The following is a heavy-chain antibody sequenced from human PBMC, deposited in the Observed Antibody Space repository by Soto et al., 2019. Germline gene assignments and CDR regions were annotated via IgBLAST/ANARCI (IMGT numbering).Heavy chain of an antibody. Sequence: GASVKVSCKASGGTFSSYAISWVRQAPGQGLEWMGGIIPIFGTANYAQKFQGRVTITADESTSTAYMELSSLRSEDTAVYYCARHGELWLGELLLDAFDICGQGTMVTVSS. CDR1: GGTFSSYA. CDR3: ARHGELWLGELLLDAFDI. CDR2: IIPIFGTA. J-gene: IGHJ3*02. D-gene: IGHD3-10*01. V-gene: IGHV1-69*13.